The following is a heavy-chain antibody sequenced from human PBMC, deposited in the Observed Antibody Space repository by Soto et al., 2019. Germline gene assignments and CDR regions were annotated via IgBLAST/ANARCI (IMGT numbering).Heavy chain of an antibody. CDR3: ATLSGSSGAREYFQH. CDR1: GYTFTSYR. CDR2: ISAYNGNT. J-gene: IGHJ1*01. D-gene: IGHD6-19*01. V-gene: IGHV1-18*01. Sequence: QVQMVQSGAEVKKPGASVKVSCKASGYTFTSYRISCVRQAPGQVVEWMGWISAYNGNTNYAQKLQDRVTMTTDTPTITAYMELGSVRADDTAVYYCATLSGSSGAREYFQHWGQGTLATVSS.